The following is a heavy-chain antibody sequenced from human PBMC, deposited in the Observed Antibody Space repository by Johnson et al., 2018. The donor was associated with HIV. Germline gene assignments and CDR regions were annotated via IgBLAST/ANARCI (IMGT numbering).Heavy chain of an antibody. CDR3: AKSTQASIFRESGPDGAFDI. V-gene: IGHV3-30*18. CDR2: ISYDGSNK. Sequence: QVQLVESGGGVVQPGRSLRLSCAASGFTFSSYAMHWVRQAPGKGLEWVAVISYDGSNKYYADSVKGRFTISRDNSKKTLYVQMNSLRVEETAVYSCAKSTQASIFRESGPDGAFDIWGQGTMVTVSS. CDR1: GFTFSSYA. D-gene: IGHD3-3*02. J-gene: IGHJ3*02.